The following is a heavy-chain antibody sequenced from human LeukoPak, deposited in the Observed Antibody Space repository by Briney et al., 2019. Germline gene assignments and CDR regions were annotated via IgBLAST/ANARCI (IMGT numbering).Heavy chain of an antibody. CDR2: IRSKAYGGTT. V-gene: IGHV3-49*04. CDR1: GFTFGDYA. J-gene: IGHJ4*02. D-gene: IGHD5-12*01. Sequence: GGSLRLSCTASGFTFGDYAMSWVRQAPGKGLEWVGFIRSKAYGGTTEYAASVKGRFTISRDDSKSIAYLHMNSLKTEDTAVYYCTRDPGYSGYDFVDYWGQGTLVTVSS. CDR3: TRDPGYSGYDFVDY.